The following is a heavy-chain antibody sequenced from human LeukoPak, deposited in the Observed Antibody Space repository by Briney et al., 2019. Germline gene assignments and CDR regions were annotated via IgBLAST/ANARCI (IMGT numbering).Heavy chain of an antibody. CDR3: ASGVVVPVGMDV. Sequence: GGSLRLSCAASGFIFSRYDMHWVRQATGKGLEWVSAIDTAGDTYYPGSVKGRFTISRENAKNSLYLQMNSLRAEDTAVYYCASGVVVPVGMDVWGQGTTVTVSS. D-gene: IGHD2-2*01. CDR1: GFIFSRYD. J-gene: IGHJ6*02. V-gene: IGHV3-13*01. CDR2: IDTAGDT.